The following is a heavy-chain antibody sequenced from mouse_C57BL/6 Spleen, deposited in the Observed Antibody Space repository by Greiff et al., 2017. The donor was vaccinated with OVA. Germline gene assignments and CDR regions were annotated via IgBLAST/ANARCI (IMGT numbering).Heavy chain of an antibody. D-gene: IGHD3-3*01. CDR2: ISSGSSTI. V-gene: IGHV5-17*01. CDR1: GFTFSDYG. Sequence: EVKLVESGGGLVKPGGSLKLSCAASGFTFSDYGMHWVRQAPEKGLEWVAYISSGSSTIYYADTVKGRFTISRDKAKNSLFLQMTSLRSEDTAMYYCAIHLGYWGQGASVTVSS. CDR3: AIHLGY. J-gene: IGHJ4*01.